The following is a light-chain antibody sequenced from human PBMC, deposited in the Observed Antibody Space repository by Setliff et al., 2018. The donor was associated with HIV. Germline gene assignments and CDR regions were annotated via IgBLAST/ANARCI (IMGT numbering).Light chain of an antibody. Sequence: QSALTQPASVSGSPGQSIAISCTGNDSDVGTYNLVSWYQQHPGKAPQLTIFEVNKRPSGISDRFSGSKSGNTASLTISGLQAEDEADYCSSSTASAPYVFGTGTKVTVL. CDR1: DSDVGTYNL. CDR3: SSTASAPYV. CDR2: EVN. V-gene: IGLV2-14*02. J-gene: IGLJ1*01.